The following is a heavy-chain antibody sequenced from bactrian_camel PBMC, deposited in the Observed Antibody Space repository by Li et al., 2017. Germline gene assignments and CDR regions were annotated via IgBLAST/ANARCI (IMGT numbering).Heavy chain of an antibody. Sequence: HVQLVESGGGSVQVGGSLRLSCEVSGTTYRRNCMAWFRQRTGKEREGVAALYIGTGGSATSTTYYGDSVKGRFAIPQDNAKHTVYLQMYSLRPEDSATYYCAVDGWYHCSRRYTPRDVSASNHWGRGTQVTVS. CDR1: GTTYRRNC. V-gene: IGHV3S1*01. CDR2: LYIGTGGSATSTT. CDR3: AVDGWYHCSRRYTPRDVSASNH. D-gene: IGHD3*01. J-gene: IGHJ4*01.